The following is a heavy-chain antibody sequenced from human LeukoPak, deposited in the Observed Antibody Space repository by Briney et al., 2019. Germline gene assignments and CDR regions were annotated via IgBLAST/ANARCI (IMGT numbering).Heavy chain of an antibody. CDR2: INHSGST. J-gene: IGHJ4*02. V-gene: IGHV4-34*01. Sequence: SETLSLTCAVYGGSFSGYYWSWIRQPPGKGLEWIGEINHSGSTNYNPSLKSRVTISVDTSKNQFSLKLSSVTAADTAAYYCARTGVAAVFDYWGQGTLVTVSP. CDR1: GGSFSGYY. CDR3: ARTGVAAVFDY. D-gene: IGHD6-13*01.